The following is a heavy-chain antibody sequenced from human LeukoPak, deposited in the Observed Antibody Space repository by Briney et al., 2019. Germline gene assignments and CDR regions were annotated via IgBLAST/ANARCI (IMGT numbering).Heavy chain of an antibody. Sequence: SVKVSCKASGGTFSSYAISWVRQAPGQGLEWMGGIIPIFGTANYAQKFQGRVTITADESTSTAYMELSSLRSEDTAVYYCATLYGSGASYYMDVWGKGTTVTISS. CDR1: GGTFSSYA. D-gene: IGHD3-10*01. CDR3: ATLYGSGASYYMDV. V-gene: IGHV1-69*13. J-gene: IGHJ6*03. CDR2: IIPIFGTA.